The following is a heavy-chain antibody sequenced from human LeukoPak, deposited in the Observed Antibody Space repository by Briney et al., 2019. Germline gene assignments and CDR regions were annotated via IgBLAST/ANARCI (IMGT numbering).Heavy chain of an antibody. CDR1: GFTFSSYS. CDR2: ISSSSSYI. CDR3: ARDPKTRNSSGYYYYGMDV. D-gene: IGHD3-22*01. V-gene: IGHV3-21*01. Sequence: GGSLRLSCAASGFTFSSYSMNWVRQAPGKGLEWVSSISSSSSYIYYADSVKGRFTISRDNAKNSLYLQMNSLRAEDTAVYYCARDPKTRNSSGYYYYGMDVWGQGTTVTVSS. J-gene: IGHJ6*02.